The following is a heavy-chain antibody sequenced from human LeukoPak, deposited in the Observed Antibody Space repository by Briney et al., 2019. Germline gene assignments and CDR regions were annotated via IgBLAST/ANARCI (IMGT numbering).Heavy chain of an antibody. CDR3: SRDPRRLDY. Sequence: GGSLRLSCTASGFTFSDYYMTWIRQTPGKGLEWISYISPKSDDIKYADSVKGRFTISGDNAKKSVYLQMNSLTTDDTSVYYCSRDPRRLDYWGQGVLVTVSS. CDR1: GFTFSDYY. D-gene: IGHD3-16*01. CDR2: ISPKSDDI. J-gene: IGHJ4*02. V-gene: IGHV3-11*06.